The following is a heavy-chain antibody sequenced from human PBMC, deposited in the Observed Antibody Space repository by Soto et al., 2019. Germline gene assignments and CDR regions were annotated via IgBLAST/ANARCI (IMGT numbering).Heavy chain of an antibody. V-gene: IGHV1-69*13. CDR3: ARDRSEVRGVILDY. CDR2: IIPIFGTA. D-gene: IGHD3-10*01. Sequence: GASVKVSCKASGGTFSSYAISWVRQAPGQGLEWMGGIIPIFGTANYAQKFQGRVTITADESTSTAYMELSSLRSEDTAVYYCARDRSEVRGVILDYWGQGTLVTVSS. CDR1: GGTFSSYA. J-gene: IGHJ4*02.